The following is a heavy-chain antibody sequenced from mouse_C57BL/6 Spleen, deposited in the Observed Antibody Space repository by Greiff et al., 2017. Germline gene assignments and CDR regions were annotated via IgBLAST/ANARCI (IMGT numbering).Heavy chain of an antibody. CDR2: ISSGSSTI. J-gene: IGHJ3*01. Sequence: DVMLVESGGGLVKPGGSLKLSCAASGFTFSDYGMHWVRQAPEKGLEWVAYISSGSSTIYYADTVKGRSTISRDNAKNTLFLQMTSLTSEDTAMYYCASNGFKAGFADWGQGTLVTVSA. CDR3: ASNGFKAGFAD. CDR1: GFTFSDYG. V-gene: IGHV5-17*01.